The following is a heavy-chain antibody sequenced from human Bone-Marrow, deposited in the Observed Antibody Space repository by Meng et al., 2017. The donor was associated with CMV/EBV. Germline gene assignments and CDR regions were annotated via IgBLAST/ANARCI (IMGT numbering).Heavy chain of an antibody. CDR3: ANQYCSSTSCYLSSPLYFDY. Sequence: GSLRLSCAVYGGSFSGYYWGWIRQPPGKGLEWIGEINHSGSTNYNPSLKSRFTISVDTSKNQFSLKLSSVTAAETAVYYCANQYCSSTSCYLSSPLYFDYCGQGTLVIVSS. CDR1: GGSFSGYY. J-gene: IGHJ4*02. D-gene: IGHD2-2*01. V-gene: IGHV4-34*01. CDR2: INHSGST.